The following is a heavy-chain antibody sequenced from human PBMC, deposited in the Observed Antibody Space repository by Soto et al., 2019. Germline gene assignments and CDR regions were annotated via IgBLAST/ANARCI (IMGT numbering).Heavy chain of an antibody. J-gene: IGHJ4*02. V-gene: IGHV4-39*01. CDR3: ATRRTGSYSEY. CDR1: GGSISSSSDY. CDR2: IRYSGST. D-gene: IGHD2-8*02. Sequence: SETLSLTCTVSGGSISSSSDYWGWIRQPPGKGLEWIGTIRYSGSTSYNPSLKSRVTMSLDTSKNQFSLKLSSVTAADTAVYYCATRRTGSYSEYWGQGALVTVSS.